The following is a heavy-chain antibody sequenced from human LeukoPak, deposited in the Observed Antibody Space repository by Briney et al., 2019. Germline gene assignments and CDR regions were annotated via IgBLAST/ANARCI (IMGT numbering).Heavy chain of an antibody. CDR3: AARENGKELFNYHPMDG. J-gene: IGHJ6*04. Sequence: RASVKVSCKASGGSFRRYAFAWVRQAPGQGLEWMGGIMPVLDTGSYAQGFQGRVTITADRSTSTAYMELRSLRPEDTALYYCAARENGKELFNYHPMDGWGNGTTVTVSS. CDR1: GGSFRRYA. D-gene: IGHD5-24*01. CDR2: IMPVLDTG. V-gene: IGHV1-69*06.